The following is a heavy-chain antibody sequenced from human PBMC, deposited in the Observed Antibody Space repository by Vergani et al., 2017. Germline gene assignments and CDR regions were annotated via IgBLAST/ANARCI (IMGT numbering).Heavy chain of an antibody. CDR2: FDDMGKS. CDR1: GAAFNSYQ. J-gene: IGHJ3*01. CDR3: VRRDFWVGPRTFDF. Sequence: QVQLHQWGAGLLKTSETLSLTCAVSGAAFNSYQWTWIRQSPGRGLEWIGEFDDMGKSICNPTLKSRVTISVDNSKRHFSLHVTSVTAADSAMYYCVRRDFWVGPRTFDFWGAGTPVTVSS. D-gene: IGHD3-3*01. V-gene: IGHV4-34*01.